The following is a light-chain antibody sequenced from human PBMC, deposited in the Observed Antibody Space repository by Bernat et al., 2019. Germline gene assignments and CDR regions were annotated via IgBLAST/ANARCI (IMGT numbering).Light chain of an antibody. Sequence: QSALTQPPSMSGSPGQSVTISCTGSSSDVGSCDRVSWYHQPPGTAPKLLIYEVTNRPSGVPDRFSGSKSGNTASLTISGLQADDEGHYYCSSYSVSSALLVGGGTKLTV. CDR2: EVT. CDR1: SSDVGSCDR. V-gene: IGLV2-18*02. J-gene: IGLJ2*01. CDR3: SSYSVSSALL.